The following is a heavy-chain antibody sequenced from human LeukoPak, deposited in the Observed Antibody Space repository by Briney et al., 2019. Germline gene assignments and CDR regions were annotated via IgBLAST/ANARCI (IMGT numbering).Heavy chain of an antibody. CDR3: ARGGGNRAFDI. D-gene: IGHD4-23*01. CDR1: GFTFSSYA. Sequence: GGSLRLSCAASGFTFSSYAMHWVRQAPGKGLEWVAVISYDGSNKYYADSVKGRFTISRDNSKNTLYLQMNSLRAEDTAVYYCARGGGNRAFDIWGQGTMVTVSS. V-gene: IGHV3-30*04. CDR2: ISYDGSNK. J-gene: IGHJ3*02.